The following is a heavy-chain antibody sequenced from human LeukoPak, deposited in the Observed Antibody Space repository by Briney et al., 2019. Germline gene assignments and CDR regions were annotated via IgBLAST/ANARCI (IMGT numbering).Heavy chain of an antibody. CDR2: IYYSGST. Sequence: SETLSLTCTVSGGSISSGGYYWSWIRQHPGKGLEWIGYIYYSGSTYYNPSLKSRVTISVDTSKNQFSLKLSSVTATDTAVYYCARGPPYGEYGYYYYGMDVWGQGTTVTVSS. CDR1: GGSISSGGYY. J-gene: IGHJ6*02. V-gene: IGHV4-31*03. D-gene: IGHD4-17*01. CDR3: ARGPPYGEYGYYYYGMDV.